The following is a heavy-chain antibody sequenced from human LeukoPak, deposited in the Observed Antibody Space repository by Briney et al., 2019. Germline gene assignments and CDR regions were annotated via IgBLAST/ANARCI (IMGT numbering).Heavy chain of an antibody. J-gene: IGHJ5*02. Sequence: ASVKVSCKASGYTFTGYYMHWVRRAPGQGLEWMGWINPNSGGTNYAQKFQGRVTMTRDTSISTAYMELSRLRSDDTAVYYCAREYHLVRGVIPKRGWFDPWAREPWSPSPQ. CDR1: GYTFTGYY. V-gene: IGHV1-2*02. CDR3: AREYHLVRGVIPKRGWFDP. CDR2: INPNSGGT. D-gene: IGHD3-10*01.